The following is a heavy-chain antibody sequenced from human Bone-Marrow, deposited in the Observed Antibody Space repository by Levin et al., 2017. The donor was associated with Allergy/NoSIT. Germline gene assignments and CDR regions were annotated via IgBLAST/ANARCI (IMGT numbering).Heavy chain of an antibody. CDR3: AREGTPQSWDY. D-gene: IGHD1-14*01. V-gene: IGHV4-4*02. Sequence: SETLSLTCAVSGGSISSNNWWSWVRQPPGKGLEWIGSIYYIGKTYYNPSLKSRVTISVDTSKNQFSLKLSSVTAADTAVYYCAREGTPQSWDYWGQGILVTVSS. J-gene: IGHJ4*02. CDR2: IYYIGKT. CDR1: GGSISSNNW.